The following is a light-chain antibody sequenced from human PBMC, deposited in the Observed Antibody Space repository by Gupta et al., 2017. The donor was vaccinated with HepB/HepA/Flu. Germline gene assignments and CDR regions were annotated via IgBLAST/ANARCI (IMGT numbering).Light chain of an antibody. Sequence: DIHMTQSPTTLSASVGDRVTITCRASQSVCSWLAWYQQKPGQVPKLLIYTASFLQSGVPSRFSGSGSGTEFTLTISSLQPDDFATYYCQHCHSYSPAFGQGTKVEI. V-gene: IGKV1-5*03. J-gene: IGKJ1*01. CDR1: QSVCSW. CDR2: TAS. CDR3: QHCHSYSPA.